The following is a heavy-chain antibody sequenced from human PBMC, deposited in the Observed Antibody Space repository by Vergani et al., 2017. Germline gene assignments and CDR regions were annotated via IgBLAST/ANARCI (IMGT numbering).Heavy chain of an antibody. CDR2: IYYSGST. CDR1: GGSISSYY. CDR3: ARERLYDSYYYYGMDV. J-gene: IGHJ6*02. Sequence: QVQLQESGPGLVKPSETLSLTCTVSGGSISSYYWSWIRQPPGKGLEWIGYIYYSGSTNYNPSLKSRVTISVDTSKNQFSLKLSSVTAADTAVYYCARERLYDSYYYYGMDVWGQGTMVTVSS. V-gene: IGHV4-59*01. D-gene: IGHD3-3*01.